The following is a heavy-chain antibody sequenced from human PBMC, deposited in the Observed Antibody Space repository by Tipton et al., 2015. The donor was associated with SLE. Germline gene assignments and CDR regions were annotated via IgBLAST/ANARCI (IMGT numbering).Heavy chain of an antibody. J-gene: IGHJ4*02. Sequence: TLSLTCTVSGGSITSSGFYWGWFRQPPGKGLGWIGSIDYSGRTYYTPSLKSQVTISVDTSKNQFSLKLSSVTAADTAFYYCARRTSGYAADYWGPGTLVTVSS. V-gene: IGHV4-39*07. D-gene: IGHD5-12*01. CDR2: IDYSGRT. CDR1: GGSITSSGFY. CDR3: ARRTSGYAADY.